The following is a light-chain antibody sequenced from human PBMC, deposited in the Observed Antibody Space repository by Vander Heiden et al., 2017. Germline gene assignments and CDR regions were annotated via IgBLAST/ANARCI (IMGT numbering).Light chain of an antibody. CDR1: QIISSY. CDR3: QQSDSTPIT. J-gene: IGKJ5*01. CDR2: AAS. V-gene: IGKV1-39*01. Sequence: DIQLTQSPSSLSASVGDRVTITGRASQIISSYLNWYQQKPGKAPKLLIYAASSLQSGVPSRFSGSGSGTDCTLTISSLQPEDFATYYCQQSDSTPITFGHGTRLESK.